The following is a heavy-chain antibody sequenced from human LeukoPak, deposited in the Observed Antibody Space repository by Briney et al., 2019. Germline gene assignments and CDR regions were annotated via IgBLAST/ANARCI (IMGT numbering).Heavy chain of an antibody. J-gene: IGHJ5*02. CDR2: IYYSGST. V-gene: IGHV4-59*08. Sequence: SETLSLTCTVSGGSTSNYYWSWIRQPPGKGLEWIGYIYYSGSTNYNPSLKSRVTISVDTSKNQFSLELRSVTAADTAVYYCARHSSSSRGWFDPWGQGTLVTVSS. CDR1: GGSTSNYY. CDR3: ARHSSSSRGWFDP. D-gene: IGHD3-10*01.